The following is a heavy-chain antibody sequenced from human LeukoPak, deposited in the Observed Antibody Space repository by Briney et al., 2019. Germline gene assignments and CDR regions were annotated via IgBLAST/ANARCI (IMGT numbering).Heavy chain of an antibody. J-gene: IGHJ6*03. Sequence: PGGSLRLSCAASGFPFSSYAMSWVRQIPGKGLEWVSGISASGGRADYADSVKGRCTISRDNSKSTLYLQMNSLTAEDTAVYYCAKGGLPASNYYYYMDVWGKGATVTVSS. CDR1: GFPFSSYA. D-gene: IGHD2-2*01. CDR3: AKGGLPASNYYYYMDV. V-gene: IGHV3-23*01. CDR2: ISASGGRA.